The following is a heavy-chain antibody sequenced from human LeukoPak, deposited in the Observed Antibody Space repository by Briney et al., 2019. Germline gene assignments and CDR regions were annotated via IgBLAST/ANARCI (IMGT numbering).Heavy chain of an antibody. CDR2: IDSGGNYI. Sequence: GGSLRLSCAASGFTFSTYIMKWVRQAPGKGLAWVSSIDSGGNYIDYADSVKGRFTISRDNAKNSPYLQMNSLRAEDTAVYYCARETSGNYYFDSWGQGTLVTVSS. J-gene: IGHJ4*02. CDR1: GFTFSTYI. D-gene: IGHD1-26*01. V-gene: IGHV3-21*01. CDR3: ARETSGNYYFDS.